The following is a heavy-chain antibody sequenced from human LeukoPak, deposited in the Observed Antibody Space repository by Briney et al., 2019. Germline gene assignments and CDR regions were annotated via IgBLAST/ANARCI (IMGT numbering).Heavy chain of an antibody. Sequence: PGGSLRLSCAASGFSFSVNSMNWVRQAPGKGLEWVSAITGSSTSIKYADSVRGRFTISRDNAKNSLYLQMNSLRAEDTAVYYCARAPPTPDYWGQGTLVTVSS. CDR1: GFSFSVNS. CDR2: ITGSSTSI. CDR3: ARAPPTPDY. V-gene: IGHV3-21*01. J-gene: IGHJ4*02.